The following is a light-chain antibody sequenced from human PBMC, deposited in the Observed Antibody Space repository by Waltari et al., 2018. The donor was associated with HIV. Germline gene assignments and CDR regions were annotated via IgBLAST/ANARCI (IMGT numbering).Light chain of an antibody. V-gene: IGKV1-12*01. CDR3: QQANSFPHT. CDR1: QGVSHR. J-gene: IGKJ4*01. CDR2: DAS. Sequence: DIQVTQSPSFVSASVADKITITCRATQGVSHRLAWYQQRPGGAPHLLIYDASRLQDGVPSRFSGTGSGTYFTLTISDLQPEDFAMYYCQQANSFPHTFGGGTRV.